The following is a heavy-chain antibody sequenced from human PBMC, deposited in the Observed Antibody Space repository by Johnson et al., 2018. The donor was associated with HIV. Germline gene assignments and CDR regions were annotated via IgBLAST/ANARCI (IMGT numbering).Heavy chain of an antibody. CDR1: GFTFSSHG. Sequence: QVQLMESGGGVVQPGRSLRLSCAASGFTFSSHGMHWVRQAPGKGLEWVTVISYDGSNKYYADSVKGRFTISRDNSKNTLYLQMNSLRDEDMAVYYCARVPIYHWAFDLWGQGTVVTVSS. CDR2: ISYDGSNK. V-gene: IGHV3-30*03. D-gene: IGHD1-1*01. J-gene: IGHJ3*01. CDR3: ARVPIYHWAFDL.